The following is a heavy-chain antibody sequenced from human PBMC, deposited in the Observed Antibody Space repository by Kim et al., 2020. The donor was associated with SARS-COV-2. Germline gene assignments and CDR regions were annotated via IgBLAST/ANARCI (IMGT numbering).Heavy chain of an antibody. CDR1: GGSISSYY. CDR3: AQSQRGIKTVY. D-gene: IGHD3-16*01. CDR2: IYYSGST. V-gene: IGHV4-59*08. J-gene: IGHJ4*02. Sequence: SETLSLTCTVSGGSISSYYWSWIRQPPGKGLEWIGYIYYSGSTNYNPSLKSRVTISVDTSKNQFSLKLSTVTAADTAVYYCAQSQRGIKTVYWGQGTLGT.